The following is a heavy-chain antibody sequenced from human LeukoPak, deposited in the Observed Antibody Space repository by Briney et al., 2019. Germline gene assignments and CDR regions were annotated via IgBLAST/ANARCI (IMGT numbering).Heavy chain of an antibody. CDR3: AKDFRASY. CDR1: GFTFSSNA. V-gene: IGHV3-23*01. CDR2: IRGSDGAT. D-gene: IGHD3-16*01. Sequence: GGSLRLSCAASGFTFSSNAMAWVRQAPGKGLEWVPAIRGSDGATYYADSVKGRFTISRDNSKNTLSLQMNSLRAEDTAVYYCAKDFRASYWGQGTLVTVSS. J-gene: IGHJ4*02.